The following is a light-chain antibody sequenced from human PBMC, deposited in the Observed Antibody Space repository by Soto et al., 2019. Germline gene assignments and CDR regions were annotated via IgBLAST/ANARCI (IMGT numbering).Light chain of an antibody. Sequence: QSVLTQPASVSGSPGQSIAISCTGTSSDVGGYNYVSWYQQHPGKAPKLMIYDVSNRPSGVSNRFSGSKSGNTASLTISGLPDEDEADYYCSSYTSRTTMVFGGGTKLTVL. CDR2: DVS. V-gene: IGLV2-14*01. CDR3: SSYTSRTTMV. J-gene: IGLJ2*01. CDR1: SSDVGGYNY.